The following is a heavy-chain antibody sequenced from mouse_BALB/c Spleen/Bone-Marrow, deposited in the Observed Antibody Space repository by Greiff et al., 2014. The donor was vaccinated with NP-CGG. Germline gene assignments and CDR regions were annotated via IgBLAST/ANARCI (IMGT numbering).Heavy chain of an antibody. CDR1: GYVFTSYN. Sequence: EVQLQQSGPEQVKPGASVKVSCKASGYVFTSYNMFWVKQSHGKSLEWIGYIDPYSGGTNYNQKFKGKATLTVDKSSNTAYMHLNSLTSEDSAVYYCARELSRAMDYWGQGTSVTVSS. D-gene: IGHD1-1*01. CDR2: IDPYSGGT. CDR3: ARELSRAMDY. J-gene: IGHJ4*01. V-gene: IGHV1S135*01.